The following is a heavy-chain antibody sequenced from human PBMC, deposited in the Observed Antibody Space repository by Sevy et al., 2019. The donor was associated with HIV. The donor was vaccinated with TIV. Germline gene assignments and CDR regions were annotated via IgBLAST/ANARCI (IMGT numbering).Heavy chain of an antibody. J-gene: IGHJ4*02. V-gene: IGHV1-2*02. CDR1: GYTFTGYY. D-gene: IGHD6-19*01. CDR3: ARSRVYSSGWTN. Sequence: ASVKVSCKASGYTFTGYYMHWVRQAPGQGLEWMGWINPNSGGTNYEQKFQGRVTMTRDTSISTAYMELSRLRSDDTAVYYCARSRVYSSGWTNWGQGTLVTVSS. CDR2: INPNSGGT.